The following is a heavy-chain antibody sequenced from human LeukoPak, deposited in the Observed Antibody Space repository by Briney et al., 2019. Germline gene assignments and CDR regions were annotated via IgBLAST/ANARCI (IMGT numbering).Heavy chain of an antibody. CDR1: GGSISSYY. V-gene: IGHV4-4*09. D-gene: IGHD6-6*01. CDR3: ARRDAGYSSSSLKYYYFMDA. J-gene: IGHJ6*03. CDR2: IYTSGST. Sequence: PSETLSVTCTVSGGSISSYYWSWIRQPPGKGLEWIGYIYTSGSTNYNPSLKSRVTISVDTSKNQFSLNLRSVTAADTAVYYCARRDAGYSSSSLKYYYFMDAWGKGTTVTVSS.